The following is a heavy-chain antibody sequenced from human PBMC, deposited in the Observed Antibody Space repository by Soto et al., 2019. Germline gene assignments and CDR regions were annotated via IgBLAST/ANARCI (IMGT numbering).Heavy chain of an antibody. Sequence: EVQLLESGGGLVQPGGSLRLSCAASGFTFSSYGMSWVRQAPGKGLESISFFSGSADSTYYADSVKGRFTISRDNSKNTLYLQMNRLRGGDTAIYYCALGIDRFDFWGQGTLVTVSS. CDR3: ALGIDRFDF. D-gene: IGHD7-27*01. CDR1: GFTFSSYG. CDR2: FSGSADST. J-gene: IGHJ4*02. V-gene: IGHV3-23*01.